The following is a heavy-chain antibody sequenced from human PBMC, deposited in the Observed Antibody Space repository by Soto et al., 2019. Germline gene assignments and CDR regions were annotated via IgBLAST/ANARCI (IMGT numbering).Heavy chain of an antibody. CDR2: ISAYNGNT. CDR1: GYTFSSYG. V-gene: IGHV1-18*01. Sequence: GASVKVSCKASGYTFSSYGISWVRQAPGQGLEWMGWISAYNGNTNYAQKLQGRVTMTTDTSTSTAYMELRSLRSGDTAVYYCARVFIYDVGPLDAFDIWGQGTMVTVSS. CDR3: ARVFIYDVGPLDAFDI. D-gene: IGHD3-22*01. J-gene: IGHJ3*02.